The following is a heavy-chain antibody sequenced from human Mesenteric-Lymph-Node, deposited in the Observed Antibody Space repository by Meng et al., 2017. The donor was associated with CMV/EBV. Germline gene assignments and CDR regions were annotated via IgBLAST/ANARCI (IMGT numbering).Heavy chain of an antibody. Sequence: GESLKISCAASGFTFSSYGMHWVRQAPGKGLEWVSVIYSGGSTYYADSVKGRFTISRDNSKNTLYLQMNSLRAEDTAVYYCASRDDFWTPWRFDPWGQGTLVTVSS. D-gene: IGHD3-3*01. J-gene: IGHJ5*02. V-gene: IGHV3-NL1*01. CDR2: IYSGGST. CDR3: ASRDDFWTPWRFDP. CDR1: GFTFSSYG.